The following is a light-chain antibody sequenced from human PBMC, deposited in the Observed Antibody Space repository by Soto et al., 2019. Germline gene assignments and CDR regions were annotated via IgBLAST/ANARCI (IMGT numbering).Light chain of an antibody. CDR3: AAWDDSLNGPYVV. V-gene: IGLV1-44*01. CDR1: SSNIGSNT. Sequence: QSVLTQPPSASGTPGQRVTISCSGSSSNIGSNTVNWYQQLPGTAPKLLIYRNNQRPSGVPDRFSGSKSGTSASLAISGLQSEDEGDYYRAAWDDSLNGPYVVFGGGTQLTVL. CDR2: RNN. J-gene: IGLJ2*01.